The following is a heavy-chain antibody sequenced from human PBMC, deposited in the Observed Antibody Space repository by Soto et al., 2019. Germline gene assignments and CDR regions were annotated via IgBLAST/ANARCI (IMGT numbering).Heavy chain of an antibody. D-gene: IGHD3-10*01. Sequence: QVQLVQSGAEVKKPGSSVKVSCKASGGTFSSYAISWVRQAPGQGLEWMGGIIPIFGTANYAQKFQGRVTITADESTSTAYMELSSLRSEDTAVYYCARDRWFRELLPDAFDIWGQGTMVTVSS. J-gene: IGHJ3*02. CDR1: GGTFSSYA. CDR3: ARDRWFRELLPDAFDI. CDR2: IIPIFGTA. V-gene: IGHV1-69*01.